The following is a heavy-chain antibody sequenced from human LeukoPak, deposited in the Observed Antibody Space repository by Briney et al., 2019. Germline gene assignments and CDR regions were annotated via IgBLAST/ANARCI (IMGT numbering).Heavy chain of an antibody. J-gene: IGHJ4*02. CDR2: IYHSGST. CDR1: GGSISSSNW. Sequence: SETLSLTCAVSGGSISSSNWWSWVRRPPGKGLEWIGEIYHSGSTNYNPSLKSRVTISVDKSKNQFSLKLSSVTAADTAVYYCASRDVRGVIDYWDQGTLVTVSS. CDR3: ASRDVRGVIDY. D-gene: IGHD3-10*01. V-gene: IGHV4-4*02.